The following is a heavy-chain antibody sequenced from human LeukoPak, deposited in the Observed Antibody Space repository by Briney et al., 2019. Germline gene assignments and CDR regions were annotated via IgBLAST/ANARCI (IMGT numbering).Heavy chain of an antibody. CDR1: GYSISSGYY. CDR3: ARNAYLWGSYRYCGFDY. Sequence: SETLSLTCTVSGYSISSGYYWGWIRQPPGQGLEWIGIVYHSGSTYYNPSLKSRVTISVDTCKSQFSLKMDSVTAADTAVYYCARNAYLWGSYRYCGFDYWGQGTLVTVSS. V-gene: IGHV4-38-2*02. J-gene: IGHJ4*02. D-gene: IGHD3-16*02. CDR2: VYHSGST.